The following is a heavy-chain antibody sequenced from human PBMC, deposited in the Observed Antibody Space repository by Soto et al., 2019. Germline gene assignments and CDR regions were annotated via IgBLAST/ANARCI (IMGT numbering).Heavy chain of an antibody. Sequence: FLRLSCAASGFTFSSYGMHWVRQAPGKGLEWVAVISYDGSNKYYADSVKGRFTISRDNSKNTLYLQMNSLRAEDTAVYYCAKDHYYDSSGYPTGDFHYFDHWGQGTLVTVSS. V-gene: IGHV3-30*18. CDR1: GFTFSSYG. CDR2: ISYDGSNK. D-gene: IGHD3-22*01. CDR3: AKDHYYDSSGYPTGDFHYFDH. J-gene: IGHJ4*02.